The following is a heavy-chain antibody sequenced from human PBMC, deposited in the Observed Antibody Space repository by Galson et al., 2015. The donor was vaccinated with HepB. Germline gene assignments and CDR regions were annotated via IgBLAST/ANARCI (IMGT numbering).Heavy chain of an antibody. Sequence: SVKVSCKASGGTFSSYAISWVRQAPGQGLEWMGGIIPIFGTANYAQKFQGRVTITADESTSTAYMELSSLRSEDTAVYYCARGLGYCSSTSCYEEYYFDYWGQGTLVTVSS. J-gene: IGHJ4*02. CDR3: ARGLGYCSSTSCYEEYYFDY. D-gene: IGHD2-2*01. CDR1: GGTFSSYA. CDR2: IIPIFGTA. V-gene: IGHV1-69*13.